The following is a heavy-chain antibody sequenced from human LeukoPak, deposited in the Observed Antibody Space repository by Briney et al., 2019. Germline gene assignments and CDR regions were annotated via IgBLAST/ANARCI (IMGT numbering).Heavy chain of an antibody. Sequence: GGSLRFSCAASGFPFNTFHINWFRKPPGKGLEWISFISGPSNTIDYADSVRGRFTISRDYARNSVYLQMNSLRVDDTAVYYCARGVHITVSGCHFDFWGRGAQVTVSS. D-gene: IGHD6-19*01. CDR1: GFPFNTFH. J-gene: IGHJ2*01. CDR3: ARGVHITVSGCHFDF. CDR2: ISGPSNTI. V-gene: IGHV3-48*04.